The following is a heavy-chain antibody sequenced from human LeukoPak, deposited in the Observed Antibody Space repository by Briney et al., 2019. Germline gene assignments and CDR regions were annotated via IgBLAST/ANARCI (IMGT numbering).Heavy chain of an antibody. CDR1: GGSISSGSYY. CDR3: ARTLRLSIGPEDV. J-gene: IGHJ6*04. D-gene: IGHD2/OR15-2a*01. CDR2: IYTSGST. V-gene: IGHV4-61*02. Sequence: PSETLSLTCTVSGGSISSGSYYWSWIRQPAGKGLEWIGRIYTSGSTNYNPSLKSRVTISVDTSKNQFSLKLSSVTAADTAVYYCARTLRLSIGPEDVWGKGTTVTISS.